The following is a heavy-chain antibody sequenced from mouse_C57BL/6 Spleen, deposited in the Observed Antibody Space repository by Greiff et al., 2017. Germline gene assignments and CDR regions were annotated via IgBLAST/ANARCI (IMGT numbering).Heavy chain of an antibody. Sequence: VQLQQSGPELVKPGASVKISCKASGYAFSSSWMNWVKQRPGKGLEWIGLIYPGDGDTNYNGKFKGKATLSADKSSSTAYMQLSSLTSEDSAVYFCARGELGRYAMDYWGQGTSVTVSS. J-gene: IGHJ4*01. CDR3: ARGELGRYAMDY. D-gene: IGHD4-1*01. V-gene: IGHV1-82*01. CDR2: IYPGDGDT. CDR1: GYAFSSSW.